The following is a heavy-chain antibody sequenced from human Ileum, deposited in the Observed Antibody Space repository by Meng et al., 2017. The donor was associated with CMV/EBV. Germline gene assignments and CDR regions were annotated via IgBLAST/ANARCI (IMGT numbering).Heavy chain of an antibody. CDR1: RASILSAYFS. V-gene: IGHV4-30-4*08. D-gene: IGHD3-10*01. Sequence: HLLEPSPGLSNPSQTPSPPCRSSRASILSAYFSWNCVRQPPENGLEWIGYIYYNGNAYHNPSLNSQVTISVDTSKNQFSLRLKSVTAADSAVYFCAREGIFRGLDYWGQGTLVTVSS. J-gene: IGHJ4*02. CDR2: IYYNGNA. CDR3: AREGIFRGLDY.